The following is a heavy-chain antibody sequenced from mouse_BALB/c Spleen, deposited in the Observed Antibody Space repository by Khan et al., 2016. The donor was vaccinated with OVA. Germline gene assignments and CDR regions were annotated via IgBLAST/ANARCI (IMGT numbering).Heavy chain of an antibody. CDR2: INPTSGYT. Sequence: VQLQQSGAELAKPGASVKMSCKASGYTFTTYWMHWVKQRPGQGLEWIGYINPTSGYTDYNQKFKDKATLTADKSSSTAHMQLSSLTSDESAVYVSARDRIDYWGQGTTLTVSS. CDR1: GYTFTTYW. V-gene: IGHV1-7*01. CDR3: ARDRIDY. J-gene: IGHJ2*01.